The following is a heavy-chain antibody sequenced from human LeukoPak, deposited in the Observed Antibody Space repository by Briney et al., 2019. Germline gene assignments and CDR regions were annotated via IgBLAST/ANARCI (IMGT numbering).Heavy chain of an antibody. CDR2: ISTNNGDT. D-gene: IGHD4/OR15-4a*01. CDR1: GYTFTSNG. J-gene: IGHJ4*02. CDR3: ARDDDYNPLVH. V-gene: IGHV1-18*01. Sequence: GASVKVSCKASGYTFTSNGISWVRQAPGQGLGWMGWISTNNGDTKYGKKFQGRVIMTTDTSTSTAYMEVRSLRSDDTAVYYCARDDDYNPLVHWGQGTLVTVSS.